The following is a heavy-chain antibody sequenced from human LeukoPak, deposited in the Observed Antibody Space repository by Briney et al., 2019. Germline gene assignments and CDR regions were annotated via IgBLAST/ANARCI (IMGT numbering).Heavy chain of an antibody. CDR2: INHSGST. Sequence: SETLSLTCAVYGGSFSGYYWSWIRQPPGKGPEWIGEINHSGSTNYNPSLKSRVTISVDTSKNQFSLKLSSVTAADTAVYYCARRGYSYGSDNYNWFDPWGQGTLVTVSS. CDR3: ARRGYSYGSDNYNWFDP. CDR1: GGSFSGYY. J-gene: IGHJ5*02. D-gene: IGHD5-18*01. V-gene: IGHV4-34*01.